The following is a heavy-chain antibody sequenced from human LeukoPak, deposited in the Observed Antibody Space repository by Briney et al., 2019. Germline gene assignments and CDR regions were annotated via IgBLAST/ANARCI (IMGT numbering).Heavy chain of an antibody. V-gene: IGHV4-39*07. CDR1: GGSISSSNSY. CDR3: ARDRAFDFWSAYPFDP. J-gene: IGHJ5*02. D-gene: IGHD3-3*01. CDR2: IYHSGST. Sequence: PSETLSLTCSVSGGSISSSNSYWGWIRQPPGKGLEWIGRIYHSGSTYYNPSLKSRVTISLDTSKNQFSLKLTSVTAADTAVYYCARDRAFDFWSAYPFDPWGQGILVTVSS.